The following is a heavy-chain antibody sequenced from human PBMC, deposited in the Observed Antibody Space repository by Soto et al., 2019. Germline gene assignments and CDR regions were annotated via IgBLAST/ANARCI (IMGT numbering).Heavy chain of an antibody. D-gene: IGHD2-2*01. CDR3: ARSPRTRAPGSRWFDP. Sequence: LAASETLSLTCAVYGGSFSGYYWSWIRQPPGKGLEWIGEINHSGSTNYNPSLKSRVTISVDTSKNQFSLKLSSVTAADTAVYYCARSPRTRAPGSRWFDPWGQGTLVTVSS. J-gene: IGHJ5*02. CDR2: INHSGST. V-gene: IGHV4-34*01. CDR1: GGSFSGYY.